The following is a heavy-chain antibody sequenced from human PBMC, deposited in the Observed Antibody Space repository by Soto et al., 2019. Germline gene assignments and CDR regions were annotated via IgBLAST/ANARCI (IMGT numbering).Heavy chain of an antibody. CDR2: IVVGSGNT. J-gene: IGHJ6*02. CDR3: AAGDTANQKRKRYYYYGMDV. CDR1: GFTFTSSA. Sequence: ASVKVSCKASGFTFTSSAVQWVRQARGQRLEWIGWIVVGSGNTNYAQKFQERVTITRDMSTSTAYMELSSLRSEDTAVYYCAAGDTANQKRKRYYYYGMDVWGQGTTVTVSS. D-gene: IGHD5-18*01. V-gene: IGHV1-58*01.